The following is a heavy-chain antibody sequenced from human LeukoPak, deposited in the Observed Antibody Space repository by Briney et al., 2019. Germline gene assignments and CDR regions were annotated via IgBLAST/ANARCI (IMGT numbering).Heavy chain of an antibody. J-gene: IGHJ3*02. Sequence: SETLSLTCTVSGGSISSYYWSWIRQPPGKGLEWIGYIYYSGSTNYNPSLKSRATISVDTSKNQFSLKLSSVTAADTAVYYCARALWFGEFDAFDIWGQGTMVTVSS. CDR2: IYYSGST. D-gene: IGHD3-10*01. CDR3: ARALWFGEFDAFDI. V-gene: IGHV4-59*01. CDR1: GGSISSYY.